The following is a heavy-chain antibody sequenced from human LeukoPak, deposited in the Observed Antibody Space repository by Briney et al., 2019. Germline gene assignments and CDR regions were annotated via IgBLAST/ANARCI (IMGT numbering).Heavy chain of an antibody. Sequence: PGRSLRLSCAASGFTFDDYAMHWVRQAPGKGLEWVSGISWNSGSIAYADSVKGRFAISRDNAKNSLYLQMNSLRAEDMALYYCAKDVFLVCSSGSYFDYWGQGTLVTVSS. D-gene: IGHD3-10*01. CDR2: ISWNSGSI. J-gene: IGHJ4*02. CDR1: GFTFDDYA. CDR3: AKDVFLVCSSGSYFDY. V-gene: IGHV3-9*03.